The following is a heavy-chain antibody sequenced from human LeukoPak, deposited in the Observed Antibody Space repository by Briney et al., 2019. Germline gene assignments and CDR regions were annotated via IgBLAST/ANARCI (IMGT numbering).Heavy chain of an antibody. CDR2: INHSGST. V-gene: IGHV4-34*01. CDR1: GGSFSGYY. Sequence: SETLSLTCAVYGGSFSGYYWSWIRQPPGKGLEWIGEINHSGSTNYNPSLKSRVTISVDTSKNQFSLRLSSVTAADTAVYYCARGYYYDSSGYYYYYYYGMDVWGQGTTVTVSS. CDR3: ARGYYYDSSGYYYYYYYGMDV. D-gene: IGHD3-22*01. J-gene: IGHJ6*02.